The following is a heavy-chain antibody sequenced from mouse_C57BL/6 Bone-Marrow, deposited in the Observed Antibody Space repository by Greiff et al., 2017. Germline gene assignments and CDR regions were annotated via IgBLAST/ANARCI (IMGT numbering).Heavy chain of an antibody. Sequence: PGGSMKLSCAASGFTFSDAWMDWVRQSPEKGLEWVAEIRNKANNHATYYAESVKGRFTISRDDSKSSVYLQMNSLRAEDTGIYYCTRGYYYGSRYAMDYWGQGTSVTVSS. CDR3: TRGYYYGSRYAMDY. CDR2: IRNKANNHAT. CDR1: GFTFSDAW. V-gene: IGHV6-6*01. D-gene: IGHD1-1*01. J-gene: IGHJ4*01.